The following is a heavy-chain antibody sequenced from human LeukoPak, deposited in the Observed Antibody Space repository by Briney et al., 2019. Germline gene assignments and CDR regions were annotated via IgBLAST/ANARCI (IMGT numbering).Heavy chain of an antibody. D-gene: IGHD1-26*01. CDR2: IDWDDDK. V-gene: IGHV2-70*11. J-gene: IGHJ4*02. Sequence: SGPALLNPTQPLTLTCTFSGFSLSTSGMCVSWIRQPPGKALEWLARIDWDDDKYYSTSLKTRLTISKDTSKNQVVLTMTNMDPVDTATYYCARIVSEEDGMVARPDYWGQGTLVTVSS. CDR3: ARIVSEEDGMVARPDY. CDR1: GFSLSTSGMC.